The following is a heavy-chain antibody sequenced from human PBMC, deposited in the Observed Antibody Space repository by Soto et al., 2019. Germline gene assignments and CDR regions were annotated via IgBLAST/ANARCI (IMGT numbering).Heavy chain of an antibody. J-gene: IGHJ5*02. V-gene: IGHV3-23*01. CDR3: AKDRYSSSWYYWFDP. Sequence: HPGGSLRLSCAASGFTFSSYAMSWVRQAPGKGLEWVSAISGSGGSTYYADSVKGRFTISRDNSKNTLYLQMNSLRAEDTAVYYCAKDRYSSSWYYWFDPWGQGTLVTVSS. D-gene: IGHD6-13*01. CDR1: GFTFSSYA. CDR2: ISGSGGST.